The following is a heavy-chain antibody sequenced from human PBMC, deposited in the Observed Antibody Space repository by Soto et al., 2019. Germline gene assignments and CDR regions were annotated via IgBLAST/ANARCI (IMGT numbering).Heavy chain of an antibody. Sequence: QVELVESGGGVVQSGRSLRLSCAASGFTFSDFGIHWVRQAPGKGLEWVATVTYDGKNEFYADSVKGRFSISRDNSRNTVSLPRRGLRPEDTALYYCAKEASTVIARFGHWGQGTLVTVSS. J-gene: IGHJ4*02. CDR2: VTYDGKNE. CDR1: GFTFSDFG. V-gene: IGHV3-30*18. CDR3: AKEASTVIARFGH. D-gene: IGHD4-4*01.